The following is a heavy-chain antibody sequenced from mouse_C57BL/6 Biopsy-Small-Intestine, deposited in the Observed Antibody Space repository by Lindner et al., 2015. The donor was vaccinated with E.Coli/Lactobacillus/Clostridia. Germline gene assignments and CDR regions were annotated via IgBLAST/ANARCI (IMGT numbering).Heavy chain of an antibody. CDR1: GYAFSSSW. Sequence: VQLQESGPELVKPGASVKISCKASGYAFSSSWMNWVKQRPGKGLEWIGRIYPGDGDTNYNGKFKGKATLTADKSSSTAYMQLSSLTSEDSAVYFCAIWLDYAMDYWGQGTSVTVSS. J-gene: IGHJ4*01. CDR2: IYPGDGDT. D-gene: IGHD2-2*01. V-gene: IGHV1-82*01. CDR3: AIWLDYAMDY.